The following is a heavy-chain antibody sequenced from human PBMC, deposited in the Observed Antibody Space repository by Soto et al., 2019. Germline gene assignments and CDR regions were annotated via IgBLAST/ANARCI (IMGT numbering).Heavy chain of an antibody. Sequence: GGSLRLSCAASVLTFSTYAMNWVRQAPGKGLEWVSALSDNGGSTYYADSVRGRFTISRDNSMNTLYPQMNSLRAEDTALYYCAKALSRDFSGFDYWGQGTQVTVPS. J-gene: IGHJ4*02. CDR3: AKALSRDFSGFDY. CDR2: LSDNGGST. V-gene: IGHV3-23*01. CDR1: VLTFSTYA. D-gene: IGHD3-10*01.